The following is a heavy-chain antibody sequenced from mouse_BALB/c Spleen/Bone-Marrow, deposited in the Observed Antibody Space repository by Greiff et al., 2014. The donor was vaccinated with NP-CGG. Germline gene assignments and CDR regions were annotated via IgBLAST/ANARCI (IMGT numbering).Heavy chain of an antibody. Sequence: EVKVVEFGGGLVKPGGSLKLSCAASGFTFSSYAMSWVRQTPEKRLEWVATISSGGSYTYYPDSVKGRFTISRDNAKNTLYLQMSSLRSEDTAMYYCARHDYAYWGQGTLVTVSA. CDR1: GFTFSSYA. D-gene: IGHD2-4*01. V-gene: IGHV5-9-3*01. CDR2: ISSGGSYT. J-gene: IGHJ3*01. CDR3: ARHDYAY.